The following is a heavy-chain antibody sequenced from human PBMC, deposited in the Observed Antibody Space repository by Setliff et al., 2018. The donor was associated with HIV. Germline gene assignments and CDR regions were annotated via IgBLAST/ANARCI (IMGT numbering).Heavy chain of an antibody. J-gene: IGHJ5*02. D-gene: IGHD3-22*01. CDR1: GGTFSSYA. Sequence: ASVKVSCKASGGTFSSYAISWVRQAPGQGLEWMGWISGYSGHTSYAQKIQGRVTMTTDTSTSTAYMELRSLRSDDTAVYYCAREALAWYHYDSSGYSNWFDPWGQGTQVTVSS. V-gene: IGHV1-18*01. CDR3: AREALAWYHYDSSGYSNWFDP. CDR2: ISGYSGHT.